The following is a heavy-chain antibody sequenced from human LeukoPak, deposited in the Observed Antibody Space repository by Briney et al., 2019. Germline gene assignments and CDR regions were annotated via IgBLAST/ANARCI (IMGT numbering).Heavy chain of an antibody. J-gene: IGHJ4*02. D-gene: IGHD2-8*01. CDR3: AKVERRGVRPPFAFDY. CDR2: ISGSGDNT. V-gene: IGHV3-23*01. CDR1: GLTFSSYG. Sequence: GGSLRLSCAASGLTFSSYGMNWVRQAPGRGLEWVSGISGSGDNTYYADSVKGRFTISRDNSKNTMYLQMNSLRVEDTAVYYCAKVERRGVRPPFAFDYWGQGTLVTVSS.